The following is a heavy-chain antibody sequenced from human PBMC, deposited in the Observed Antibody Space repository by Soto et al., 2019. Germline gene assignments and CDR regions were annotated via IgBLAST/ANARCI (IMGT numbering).Heavy chain of an antibody. Sequence: PGGSLRLSCAASGFTFSSYGMHWVRQAPGKGLEWVAVISYDGSNKYYADSVKGRFTISRDTSKNTLYLQMNSLRPEDTAVYYSVADYVATDTFDIWGRGTMVTVSS. V-gene: IGHV3-30*03. CDR2: ISYDGSNK. CDR1: GFTFSSYG. D-gene: IGHD3-10*02. CDR3: VADYVATDTFDI. J-gene: IGHJ3*02.